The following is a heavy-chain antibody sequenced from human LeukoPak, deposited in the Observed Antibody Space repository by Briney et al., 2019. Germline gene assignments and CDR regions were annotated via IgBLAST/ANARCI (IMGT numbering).Heavy chain of an antibody. CDR3: ARGNYYDSSGYFDY. V-gene: IGHV1-69*01. Sequence: GASVKVSCKASGGTFSSYAISWVRQAPGQGLEWMGGIIPILGTANYAQKFQGRVTITADESTSTAYMELSSLRSEDTAVYYCARGNYYDSSGYFDYWGQGTLVTVSS. CDR1: GGTFSSYA. D-gene: IGHD3-22*01. J-gene: IGHJ4*02. CDR2: IIPILGTA.